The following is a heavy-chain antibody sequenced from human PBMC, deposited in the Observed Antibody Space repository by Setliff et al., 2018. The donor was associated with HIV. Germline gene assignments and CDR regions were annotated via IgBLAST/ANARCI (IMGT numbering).Heavy chain of an antibody. V-gene: IGHV4-61*09. CDR2: IYSSGAT. Sequence: KASETLSLTCSVSGGSITSGSYYWIWIRQPAGKGLEWIGHIYSSGATNYTPSLKSRVFISADTSKNEFSLTLSSVTAADTAVYYCARTPGTIWGYDYWGQGALVTVSS. D-gene: IGHD3-9*01. CDR3: ARTPGTIWGYDY. CDR1: GGSITSGSYY. J-gene: IGHJ4*02.